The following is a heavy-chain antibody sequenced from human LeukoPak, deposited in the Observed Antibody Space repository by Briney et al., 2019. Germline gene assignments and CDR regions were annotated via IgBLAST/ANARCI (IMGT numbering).Heavy chain of an antibody. D-gene: IGHD3-10*01. J-gene: IGHJ4*02. V-gene: IGHV4-39*07. CDR1: GGSISSSSYY. Sequence: SETLSLTCTVSGGSISSSSYYWGWIRQPPGTGLEWIGSIYYSGSTYYNPSLKSRVTISVDPSKNQFSLKLTSVIAADTALYYCARAGWFGELYGPLDFWGQGTLVTVST. CDR2: IYYSGST. CDR3: ARAGWFGELYGPLDF.